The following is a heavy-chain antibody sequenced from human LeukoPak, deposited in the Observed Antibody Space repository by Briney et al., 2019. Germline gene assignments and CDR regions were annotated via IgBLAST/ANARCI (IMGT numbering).Heavy chain of an antibody. D-gene: IGHD3-3*01. J-gene: IGHJ3*02. V-gene: IGHV1-18*01. Sequence: ASVKVSCKASGYTFTSYGISWVRQAPGQGLEWMGWISAYNGNTNYAQKLQGRVTMTTDTSTSTAYMELRSLRSDDTAVYYCARDGPRPTPYYDFCSGYYTVVDAFDIWGQGTMVTVSS. CDR3: ARDGPRPTPYYDFCSGYYTVVDAFDI. CDR2: ISAYNGNT. CDR1: GYTFTSYG.